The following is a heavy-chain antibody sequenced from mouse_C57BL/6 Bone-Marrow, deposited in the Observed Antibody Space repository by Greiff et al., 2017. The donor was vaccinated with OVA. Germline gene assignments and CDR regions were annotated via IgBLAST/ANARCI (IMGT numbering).Heavy chain of an antibody. V-gene: IGHV1-81*01. Sequence: QVQLQQSGAELARPGASVQLSCKASGYTFTSYGISWVKQRTGQGLEWIGEIYPRSGNTSYNEKFKGKATLTAAKSSSTAYMELRSLTSEDSAVYFCARKDYYGSSDFWGQGTTLTVSS. D-gene: IGHD1-1*01. CDR2: IYPRSGNT. J-gene: IGHJ2*01. CDR1: GYTFTSYG. CDR3: ARKDYYGSSDF.